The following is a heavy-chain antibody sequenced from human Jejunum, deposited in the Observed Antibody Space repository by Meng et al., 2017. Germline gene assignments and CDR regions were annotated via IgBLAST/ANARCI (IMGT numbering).Heavy chain of an antibody. Sequence: QGQLVAAGGAGVQPGGSLRLSCAASGFNFHGYAMHWVRQAPGKGLEWVAGVSFDGTETFYADSVKGRFTISRDNSKNTLFLQMNGLRPDDTAMYYCARSGGFSSEYPWGQGTLVTVSS. J-gene: IGHJ5*02. V-gene: IGHV3-30*01. CDR1: GFNFHGYA. D-gene: IGHD3-22*01. CDR3: ARSGGFSSEYP. CDR2: VSFDGTET.